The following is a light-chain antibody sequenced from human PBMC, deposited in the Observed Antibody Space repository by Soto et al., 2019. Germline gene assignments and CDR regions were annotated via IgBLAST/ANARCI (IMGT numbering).Light chain of an antibody. CDR3: CSACNSPFAVV. CDR1: SSDVVNYNL. Sequence: QSMLTQPASVSGSPGQSITISCTGTSSDVVNYNLVYWYQHHPGTAPKLMIYEVSKRPSGVSNRFSGSKSGNTASLTISVLLAEEEADYYCCSACNSPFAVVFGGGTKLTVL. J-gene: IGLJ2*01. V-gene: IGLV2-23*02. CDR2: EVS.